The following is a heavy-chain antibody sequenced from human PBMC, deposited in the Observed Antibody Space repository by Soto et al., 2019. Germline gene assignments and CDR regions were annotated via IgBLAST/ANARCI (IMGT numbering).Heavy chain of an antibody. CDR1: SVSINSSNW. D-gene: IGHD2-2*01. V-gene: IGHV4-4*02. J-gene: IGHJ5*02. CDR3: ATGSVQLDNWFDP. Sequence: QVQLQESGPGLVKPSGTLSLTCAVSSVSINSSNWWTWVRQPPGKGLEWIGEIYHSGTTNYNPSLKSRVNISLDKSKNHFSLKVTSMTAADTAIYYCATGSVQLDNWFDPWGQGILVTVSS. CDR2: IYHSGTT.